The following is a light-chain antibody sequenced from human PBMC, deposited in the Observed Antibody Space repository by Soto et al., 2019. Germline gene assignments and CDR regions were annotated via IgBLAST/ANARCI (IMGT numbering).Light chain of an antibody. V-gene: IGKV3-20*01. J-gene: IGKJ5*01. CDR2: GAS. Sequence: EIVLTQSPGTLSLSPGERATLSCRASQSVSSNYLAWYQQKPGQASRLLIYGASNRATGIPDRFSGSGSGTDFTLTISRLEPEDFAVYYCQQYGSSPPITFGQGTRLEIK. CDR1: QSVSSNY. CDR3: QQYGSSPPIT.